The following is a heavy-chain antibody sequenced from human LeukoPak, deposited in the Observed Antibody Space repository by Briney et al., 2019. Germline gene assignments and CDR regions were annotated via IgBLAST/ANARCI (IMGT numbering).Heavy chain of an antibody. CDR3: ARDDCSSISCYHNWFDP. D-gene: IGHD2-2*01. CDR2: IKQDGSEK. J-gene: IGHJ5*02. CDR1: GFPFSSYW. Sequence: GGPLRLSCAASGFPFSSYWMSWARRAPGKGLEGVANIKQDGSEKYNVASGKGRFTISRDNATNSLYLQMNSLRAEDTAVYYCARDDCSSISCYHNWFDPWGQGTLVTVSS. V-gene: IGHV3-7*01.